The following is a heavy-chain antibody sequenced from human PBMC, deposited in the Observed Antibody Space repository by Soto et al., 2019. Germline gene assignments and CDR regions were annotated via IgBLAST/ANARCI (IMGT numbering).Heavy chain of an antibody. CDR1: GFTFSSYA. V-gene: IGHV3-23*01. Sequence: GGSLRLSCAASGFTFSSYAMSWVRQAPGKGLEWVSAISGSGGSTYYADSVKGRFTISRDNSKNTLYLQMNSLRAEDTAVYYCAKLEDGDYGDYYYYYYMDVWGKGTTVTVSS. J-gene: IGHJ6*03. D-gene: IGHD4-17*01. CDR2: ISGSGGST. CDR3: AKLEDGDYGDYYYYYYMDV.